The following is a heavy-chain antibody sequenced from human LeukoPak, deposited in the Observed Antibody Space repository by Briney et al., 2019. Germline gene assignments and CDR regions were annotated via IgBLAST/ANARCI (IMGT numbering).Heavy chain of an antibody. CDR1: GFTFSSYA. V-gene: IGHV4-34*01. D-gene: IGHD2-2*01. CDR3: ARGHCSSTSCYFDY. CDR2: INHSGST. Sequence: GSLRLSCAASGFTFSSYAMSWVRQPPGKGLEWIGEINHSGSTNYNPSLKSRVTISVDTSKNQFSLKLSSVTAADTAVYYCARGHCSSTSCYFDYWGQGTLVTVSS. J-gene: IGHJ4*02.